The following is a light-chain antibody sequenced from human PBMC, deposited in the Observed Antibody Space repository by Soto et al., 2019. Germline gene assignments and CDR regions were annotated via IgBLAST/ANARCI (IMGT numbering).Light chain of an antibody. J-gene: IGKJ1*01. CDR1: QPVSTY. CDR2: NVT. Sequence: DIQMTQSPSSVSASVGDRVAITCRASQPVSTYLAWYQQKPGKAPNVLIYNVTTLHVGVPSRFSGSGSGTEFTLTINSLQPEDVATYYCQQAKAFPRTFGQGARVE. CDR3: QQAKAFPRT. V-gene: IGKV1-12*01.